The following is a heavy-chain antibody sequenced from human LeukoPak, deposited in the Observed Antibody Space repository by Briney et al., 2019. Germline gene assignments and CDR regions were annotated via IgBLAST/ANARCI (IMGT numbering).Heavy chain of an antibody. J-gene: IGHJ4*02. CDR2: IYYDGGNK. CDR3: ARDGAGGASGTFDY. V-gene: IGHV3-33*01. D-gene: IGHD1-26*01. Sequence: TGGSLRLSCAASGFTFGSYGMHWVRQAPDKGLEWMAIIYYDGGNKYYRDSVKGRFTISRDNSKNTLYLEMNSLRVEDTALYYCARDGAGGASGTFDYWGQGTLVTVSS. CDR1: GFTFGSYG.